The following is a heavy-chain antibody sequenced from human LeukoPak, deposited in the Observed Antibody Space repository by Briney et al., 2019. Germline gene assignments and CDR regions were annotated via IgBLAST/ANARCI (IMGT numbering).Heavy chain of an antibody. Sequence: GASVKVSCKASGYTFTSYGISWVRQAPGQGLECMGWISAYNGNTNYAQKLQGRVTMTTDTSTSTAYMELRSLRSDDTVVYYYARDHRWFGELTDLWGEGTLVSVSS. CDR1: GYTFTSYG. CDR2: ISAYNGNT. D-gene: IGHD3-10*01. J-gene: IGHJ5*02. V-gene: IGHV1-18*01. CDR3: ARDHRWFGELTDL.